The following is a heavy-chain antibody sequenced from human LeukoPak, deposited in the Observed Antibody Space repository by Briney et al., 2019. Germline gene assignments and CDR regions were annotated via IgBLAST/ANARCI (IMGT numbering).Heavy chain of an antibody. Sequence: PSETLSLTCVVSGYSISSGYFWGWIRQPPGKGLEWIGSIYHSGSTYYNPSLKSRATVSVDMSKNQFSLRLSSVTAADTAVYYCAGHDYADYVVSYWGQGTLVTVSS. D-gene: IGHD4-17*01. CDR2: IYHSGST. CDR1: GYSISSGYF. J-gene: IGHJ4*02. CDR3: AGHDYADYVVSY. V-gene: IGHV4-38-2*01.